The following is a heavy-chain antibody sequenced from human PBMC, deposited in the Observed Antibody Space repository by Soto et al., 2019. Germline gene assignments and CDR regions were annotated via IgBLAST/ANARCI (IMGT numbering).Heavy chain of an antibody. Sequence: SETLSLTCTVSGGSISSYYWSWIRQPPGKGLEWIGYIYYSGSTNYNPSLKSRVTISVDTSKNQFSLKLSSVTAADTAVYYCARGVYYDFWSGPYYYYYMDVWGKGTTVTVSS. D-gene: IGHD3-3*01. J-gene: IGHJ6*03. CDR1: GGSISSYY. CDR3: ARGVYYDFWSGPYYYYYMDV. CDR2: IYYSGST. V-gene: IGHV4-59*01.